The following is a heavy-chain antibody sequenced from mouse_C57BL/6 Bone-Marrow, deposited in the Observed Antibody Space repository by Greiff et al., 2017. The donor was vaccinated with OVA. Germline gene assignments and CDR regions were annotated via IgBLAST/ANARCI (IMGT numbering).Heavy chain of an antibody. CDR2: IDPSDSYT. CDR3: ARDSNYGAWFAY. Sequence: QVHVKQPGAELVMPGASVKLSCKASGYTFTSYWMHWVKQRPGQGLEWIGEIDPSDSYTNYNQKFKGKSTLTVDKSSSTAYMQLSSLTSEDSAVYYCARDSNYGAWFAYWGQGTLVTVSA. CDR1: GYTFTSYW. V-gene: IGHV1-69*01. J-gene: IGHJ3*01. D-gene: IGHD2-5*01.